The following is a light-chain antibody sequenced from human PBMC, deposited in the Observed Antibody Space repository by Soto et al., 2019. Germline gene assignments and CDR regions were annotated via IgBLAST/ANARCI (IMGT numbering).Light chain of an antibody. V-gene: IGKV3-20*01. Sequence: EIVLTQSPATLSLSPGERATLSCRASQSVSSYLAWYQQKPGQAPRLLIYGASNRATGIPDRFSGSGSGTDFTLTISRLEPEDFAVYYCQQYGSSGTFGQVTKVDIK. CDR3: QQYGSSGT. J-gene: IGKJ1*01. CDR2: GAS. CDR1: QSVSSY.